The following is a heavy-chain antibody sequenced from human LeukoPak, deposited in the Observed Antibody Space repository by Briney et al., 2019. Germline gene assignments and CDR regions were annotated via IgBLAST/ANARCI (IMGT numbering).Heavy chain of an antibody. J-gene: IGHJ6*02. CDR1: GGSISSYY. Sequence: PSETLSLTCTVSGGSISSYYWSWIRQPAGKGLEWIGRIYTSGSTNYNPSLKSRVTMSVDTSKNQFSLKLSSVTAADTAVYYCARDTTVTIKYYYYGMDVWGQGTTVTVSS. D-gene: IGHD4-11*01. CDR3: ARDTTVTIKYYYYGMDV. V-gene: IGHV4-4*07. CDR2: IYTSGST.